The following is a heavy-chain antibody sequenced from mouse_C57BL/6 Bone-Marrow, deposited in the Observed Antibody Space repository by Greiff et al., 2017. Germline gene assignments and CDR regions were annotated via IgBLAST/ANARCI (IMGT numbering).Heavy chain of an antibody. Sequence: EVKLMESGAELVRPGASVKLSCTASGFNIKDDYMHWVKQRPEQGLEWIGWIDPENGDTEYASKFQGKATITADTSSNTAYLQLSSLTSEDTAVYYCTFLYDYGRDAWFAYWGQGTLVTVSA. V-gene: IGHV14-4*01. CDR1: GFNIKDDY. CDR2: IDPENGDT. D-gene: IGHD1-1*01. J-gene: IGHJ3*01. CDR3: TFLYDYGRDAWFAY.